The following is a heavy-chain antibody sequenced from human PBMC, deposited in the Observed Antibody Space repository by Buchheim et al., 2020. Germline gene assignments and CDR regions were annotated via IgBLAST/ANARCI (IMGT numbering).Heavy chain of an antibody. Sequence: QVQLQESGPGLVKPSETLSLACTVSGDSVSSSSYYWSWIRQPPRKGLEWIGYSYYTGSTNYNPSLKSRVPIAVETSKKQFSLKLSSVTAADTAVYYCARESRYSYGFGNYWGQGTL. J-gene: IGHJ4*02. CDR3: ARESRYSYGFGNY. CDR1: GDSVSSSSYY. D-gene: IGHD5-18*01. V-gene: IGHV4-61*01. CDR2: SYYTGST.